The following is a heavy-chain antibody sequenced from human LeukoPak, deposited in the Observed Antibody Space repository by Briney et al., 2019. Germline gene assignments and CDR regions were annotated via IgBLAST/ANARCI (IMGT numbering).Heavy chain of an antibody. CDR3: ARQQGLQNLNFDY. CDR1: GYTFTSYA. CDR2: INPIGGTT. D-gene: IGHD4-11*01. V-gene: IGHV1-46*01. Sequence: GASVKVSCKASGYTFTSYAMHWVRQAPGQRLEWMGIINPIGGTTDYPQKFQGRVTMTRDTSTSTVYMELSSLSPEDTAVYYCARQQGLQNLNFDYWGQGALVTVSS. J-gene: IGHJ4*02.